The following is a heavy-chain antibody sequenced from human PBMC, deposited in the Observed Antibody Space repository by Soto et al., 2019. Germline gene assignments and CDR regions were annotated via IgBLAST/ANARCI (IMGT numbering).Heavy chain of an antibody. V-gene: IGHV5-51*01. CDR1: GYRFTHKW. CDR2: IYPLDSYT. Sequence: GESLKISCKASGYRFTHKWIAWVRQTPGKGLEWLGVIYPLDSYTKYSPSFEGQVTMSVDKSVNTASLLLNSLKASDTAIYFCAIVMVTQVSTMGGMDGWGQGTKVTLSS. D-gene: IGHD5-18*01. CDR3: AIVMVTQVSTMGGMDG. J-gene: IGHJ6*02.